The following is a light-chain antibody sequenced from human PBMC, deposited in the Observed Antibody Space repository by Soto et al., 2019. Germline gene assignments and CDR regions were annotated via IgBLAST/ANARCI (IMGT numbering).Light chain of an antibody. J-gene: IGKJ3*01. CDR2: WAS. Sequence: DIVMTQSPDSLAVSLGERATINCKSSQSVLYSSNNKNYLAWYQQKPGQPPKLLFYWASTRESGVPDRFSGSGSGTDFTLTINSLQAEDVAVYYCQQHYTTSFTFGPGTKVDIK. CDR3: QQHYTTSFT. V-gene: IGKV4-1*01. CDR1: QSVLYSSNNKNY.